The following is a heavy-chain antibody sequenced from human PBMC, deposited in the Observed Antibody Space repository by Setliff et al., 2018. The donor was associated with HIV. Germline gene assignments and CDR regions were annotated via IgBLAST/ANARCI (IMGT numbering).Heavy chain of an antibody. CDR1: GYTLTDFY. V-gene: IGHV1-2*02. J-gene: IGHJ4*02. CDR2: INPNSGAT. D-gene: IGHD3-3*01. Sequence: ASVKVSCKASGYTLTDFYIHWVRQAPGQGPEWMGWINPNSGATKYAQKFQGRVTLTRDTSINTAYMELSRLRSDDTAVYYCARNVFLEWSNYYDNWGQGTLVTVSS. CDR3: ARNVFLEWSNYYDN.